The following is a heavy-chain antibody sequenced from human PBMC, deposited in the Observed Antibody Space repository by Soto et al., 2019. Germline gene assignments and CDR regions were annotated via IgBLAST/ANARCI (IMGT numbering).Heavy chain of an antibody. J-gene: IGHJ6*02. CDR3: ARGYCGGTSCIEFPEPKAVHV. CDR2: IYRGGTI. D-gene: IGHD2-21*01. Sequence: GGSLRLSCAGSGFSASACYMTWIRQAPGKGLECLSNIYRGGTIYYSDSVTGRFTISRDDSRNTLYLHMTNLRAEDTAVYHCARGYCGGTSCIEFPEPKAVHVSGLPTTVRVSS. CDR1: GFSASACY. V-gene: IGHV3-53*01.